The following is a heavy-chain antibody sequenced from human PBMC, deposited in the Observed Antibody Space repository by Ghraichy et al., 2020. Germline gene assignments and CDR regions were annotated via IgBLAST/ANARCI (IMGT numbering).Heavy chain of an antibody. CDR2: IYYSGST. D-gene: IGHD2-21*02. CDR3: ASNVEAHCGGDCYSFDY. J-gene: IGHJ4*02. CDR1: GGSISSGGYS. Sequence: SETLSLTCAVSGGSISSGGYSWSWIRQPPGKGLEWIGYIYYSGSTYYNPSLKSRVTISVDTSKNQFSLKLSSVTAADTAVYYCASNVEAHCGGDCYSFDYWGQGTLVTVSS. V-gene: IGHV4-30-4*07.